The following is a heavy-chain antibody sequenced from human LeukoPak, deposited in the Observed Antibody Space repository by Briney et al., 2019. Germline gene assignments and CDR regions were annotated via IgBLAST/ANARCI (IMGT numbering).Heavy chain of an antibody. Sequence: GGSLRLSCAASGFTFRSYSMNWVRQAPGEGLEWVSSISSSSSYIYYADSVEGRFTISRNNAKNSLYLKMNSLRAEDTAVYYCARERIQLWLIEHAFDIWGQGTMVTVSS. V-gene: IGHV3-21*01. CDR1: GFTFRSYS. D-gene: IGHD5-18*01. CDR2: ISSSSSYI. J-gene: IGHJ3*02. CDR3: ARERIQLWLIEHAFDI.